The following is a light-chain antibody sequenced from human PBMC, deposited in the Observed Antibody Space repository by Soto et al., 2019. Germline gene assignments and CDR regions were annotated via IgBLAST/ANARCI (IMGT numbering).Light chain of an antibody. CDR2: DAS. CDR1: QSVNSY. CDR3: QQRSNWPST. Sequence: EIVLTQSPVTLYLSPGERATLSCRASQSVNSYLAWYQQKPGQAPRLLIYDASNRATGIPARFSGSGSGTDVTLTISSLEPEDCAGYYCQQRSNWPSTFGGGTKVEIK. V-gene: IGKV3-11*01. J-gene: IGKJ4*01.